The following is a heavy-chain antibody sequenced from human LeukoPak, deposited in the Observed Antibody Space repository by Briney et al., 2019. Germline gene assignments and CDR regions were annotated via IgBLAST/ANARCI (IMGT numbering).Heavy chain of an antibody. Sequence: SVKVSCKASGGTFSGYAISWVRQAPGQGLEWMGGIIPIFGTANYAQKFQGRVTITADESTSTAYMELSSLRSEDTAVYYCARERGGDYGDYDPAWTYAPDAFDIWGQGTMVTVSS. CDR2: IIPIFGTA. D-gene: IGHD4-17*01. CDR1: GGTFSGYA. J-gene: IGHJ3*02. V-gene: IGHV1-69*01. CDR3: ARERGGDYGDYDPAWTYAPDAFDI.